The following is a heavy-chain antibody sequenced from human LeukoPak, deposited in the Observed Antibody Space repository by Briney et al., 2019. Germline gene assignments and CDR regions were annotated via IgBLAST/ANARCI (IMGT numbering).Heavy chain of an antibody. CDR3: ARRRRDCSSTSCYTGGYYYYYMDV. J-gene: IGHJ6*03. CDR2: MNPNSGNT. D-gene: IGHD2-2*02. V-gene: IGHV1-8*01. CDR1: GYTFTSYD. Sequence: ASVKVSCKASGYTFTSYDINGVRQATGQGLEWMGWMNPNSGNTGYAQKFQGRFTMNRNTSISTAYMEVSSLRSEDTAVYYCARRRRDCSSTSCYTGGYYYYYMDVWGKGTTVTVSS.